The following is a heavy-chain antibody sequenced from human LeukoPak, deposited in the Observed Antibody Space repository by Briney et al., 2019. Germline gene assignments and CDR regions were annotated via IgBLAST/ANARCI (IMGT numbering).Heavy chain of an antibody. V-gene: IGHV3-30*03. CDR2: ISYDGSNK. D-gene: IGHD1-26*01. Sequence: GGSLRLSCAASGFTFSNYGMHWVRQAPGKGLEWVAVISYDGSNKYYADSVKGRFTISRDNSKNTLYLQMNSLRAEDTAVYYCARDVKTTTGAFDIWGQGTMVTVSS. J-gene: IGHJ3*02. CDR3: ARDVKTTTGAFDI. CDR1: GFTFSNYG.